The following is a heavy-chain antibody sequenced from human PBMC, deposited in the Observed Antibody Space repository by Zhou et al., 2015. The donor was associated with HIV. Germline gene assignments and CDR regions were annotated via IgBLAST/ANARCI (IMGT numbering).Heavy chain of an antibody. J-gene: IGHJ4*02. Sequence: QVQLVESGGGLVKPGGSLRLSCAASGFTFSDYYMSWIRQAPGKGLEWVSYISSSGNTIYYADSVKGRFTISRDKSKNTVYLQMNSLRAEDTATYYCAKDPGPGMVTFGGLIGPYFFDNWGQGTLVTVSS. CDR1: GFTFSDYY. CDR3: AKDPGPGMVTFGGLIGPYFFDN. CDR2: ISSSGNTI. D-gene: IGHD3-16*02. V-gene: IGHV3-11*01.